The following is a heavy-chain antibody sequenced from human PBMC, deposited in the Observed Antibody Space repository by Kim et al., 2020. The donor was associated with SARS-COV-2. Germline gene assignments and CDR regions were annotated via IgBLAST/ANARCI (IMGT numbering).Heavy chain of an antibody. Sequence: DSVKGRFTISRDNSKNTLYLQMNSLRAEDTAVYYCAKDLEWELPQWAFDYWGQGTLVTVSS. J-gene: IGHJ4*02. D-gene: IGHD1-26*01. CDR3: AKDLEWELPQWAFDY. V-gene: IGHV3-33*06.